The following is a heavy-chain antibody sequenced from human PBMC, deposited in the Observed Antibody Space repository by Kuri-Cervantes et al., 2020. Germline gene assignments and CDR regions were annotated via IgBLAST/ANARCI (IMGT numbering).Heavy chain of an antibody. CDR1: GDSISSNYW. CDR2: IHHSGST. Sequence: LRETLSLTCAVSGDSISSNYWWSWLRQPPGKGLEWIGEIHHSGSTYYNPSLKSRVTISVDKSKNLFTLELSSVTAADTAVYYCARAGGFLAAEYWGQGTLVTVSS. CDR3: ARAGGFLAAEY. D-gene: IGHD6-25*01. V-gene: IGHV4-4*02. J-gene: IGHJ4*02.